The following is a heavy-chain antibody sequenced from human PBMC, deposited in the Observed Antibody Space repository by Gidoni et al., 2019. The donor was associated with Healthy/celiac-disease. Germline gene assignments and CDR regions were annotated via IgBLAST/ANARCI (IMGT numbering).Heavy chain of an antibody. V-gene: IGHV3-23*01. D-gene: IGHD2-15*01. Sequence: EVQLLESGGGLVQPGGSLRLSCAASVFTFSSYAMSWVRQAPGTGLEWVSAISDSGGSTYYADSVKGRFTISRDNSKNTLYLQMNSLRAEDTAVYYCAKDLDVVVVAATSFDYWGQGTLVTVSS. CDR1: VFTFSSYA. J-gene: IGHJ4*02. CDR3: AKDLDVVVVAATSFDY. CDR2: ISDSGGST.